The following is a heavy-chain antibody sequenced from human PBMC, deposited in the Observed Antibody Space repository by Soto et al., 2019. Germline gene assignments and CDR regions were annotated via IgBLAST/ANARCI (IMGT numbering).Heavy chain of an antibody. Sequence: QVQLVQSGAEVKKPGSSVKVSCKASGDTFSSYAIIWVRQAPGQRLEWMGGIIPIFGTANYAQKFQGRVTITADESTRTAYMELSSLRSEDTAVYYCARDGSGYRSRASPMDVWGQGTTVTVSS. V-gene: IGHV1-69*01. J-gene: IGHJ6*02. CDR3: ARDGSGYRSRASPMDV. CDR2: IIPIFGTA. CDR1: GDTFSSYA. D-gene: IGHD3-22*01.